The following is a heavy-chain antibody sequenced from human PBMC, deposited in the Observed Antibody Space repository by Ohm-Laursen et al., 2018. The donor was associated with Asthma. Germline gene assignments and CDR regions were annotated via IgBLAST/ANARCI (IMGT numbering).Heavy chain of an antibody. CDR2: IYYSGST. CDR1: GGSISSGGYY. D-gene: IGHD4-17*01. V-gene: IGHV4-31*03. CDR3: ARRHWTTVTTRPGLSDHGMDV. Sequence: SQTLSLTCIVSGGSISSGGYYWSWIRQHPGKGLEWIGYIYYSGSTYYNPSLKSRVTISVDTSKNQFSLKLSSVTAADTAVYYCARRHWTTVTTRPGLSDHGMDVWGQGTTVTVSS. J-gene: IGHJ6*02.